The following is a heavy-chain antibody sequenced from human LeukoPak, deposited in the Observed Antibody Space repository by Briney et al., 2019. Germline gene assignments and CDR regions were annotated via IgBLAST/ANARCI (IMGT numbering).Heavy chain of an antibody. CDR3: ARDYDYVWGSYRQPYYFDY. V-gene: IGHV3-23*01. CDR2: ISGSGGST. CDR1: GFTFSSYA. Sequence: GGPLRLSCAASGFTFSSYAMSWVRQAPGKGLEWVSAISGSGGSTYYADSVKGRFTISRDNSKNTLYLQMNSLRAEDTAVYYCARDYDYVWGSYRQPYYFDYWGQGTLVTVSS. D-gene: IGHD3-16*02. J-gene: IGHJ4*02.